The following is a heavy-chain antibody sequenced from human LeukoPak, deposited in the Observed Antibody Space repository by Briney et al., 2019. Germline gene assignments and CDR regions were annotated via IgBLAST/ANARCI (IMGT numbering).Heavy chain of an antibody. V-gene: IGHV3-21*01. CDR1: GFTFSSYS. CDR3: VRDKGHYMDV. Sequence: GGSLRVSCAASGFTFSSYSMDWVRQAPGKGLEWVSFISSGVTSTYYADSVKGRFTISRDNAKNSLYLQMNSLRDEDTAVYYCVRDKGHYMDVWGKGTTVTVSS. J-gene: IGHJ6*03. CDR2: ISSGVTST.